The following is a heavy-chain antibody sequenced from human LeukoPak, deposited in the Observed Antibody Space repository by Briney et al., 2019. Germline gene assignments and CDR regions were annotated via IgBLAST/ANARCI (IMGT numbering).Heavy chain of an antibody. D-gene: IGHD1-26*01. CDR1: GGSISSGSYY. V-gene: IGHV4-61*02. Sequence: PSETLSLTCTVSGGSISSGSYYWSWIRQPAGKGLEWIGRIYTSGSTNYNPSLKSRVTISVDTSKNQFSLRLRPVTAADTAVYYCARSRATLSFYYMDVWGKGTTVTVSS. J-gene: IGHJ6*03. CDR2: IYTSGST. CDR3: ARSRATLSFYYMDV.